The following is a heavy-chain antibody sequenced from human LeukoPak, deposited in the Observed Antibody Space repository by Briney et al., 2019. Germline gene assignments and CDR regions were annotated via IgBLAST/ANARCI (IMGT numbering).Heavy chain of an antibody. J-gene: IGHJ4*02. V-gene: IGHV3-74*01. CDR3: ARQDYYDSSGYYSTGHFDY. D-gene: IGHD3-22*01. CDR1: GFTFSVSW. Sequence: PGGSLRLSCTASGFTFSVSWMHWVRQAPGKGLVWVSVIKSDGSGTAYADSVKGRFTISRDDAKNTVYLQMNSLRADDTAVYYCARQDYYDSSGYYSTGHFDYWGQGTLVTVSS. CDR2: IKSDGSGT.